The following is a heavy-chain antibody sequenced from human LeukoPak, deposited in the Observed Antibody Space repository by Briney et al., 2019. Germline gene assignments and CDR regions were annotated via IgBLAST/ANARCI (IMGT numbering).Heavy chain of an antibody. D-gene: IGHD3-10*01. V-gene: IGHV1-69*01. Sequence: SVKVSCTASGGTFSSYAISWVRQAPGQGPEWMGGIIPIFGTANYAQKFQGRVTITADESTSTAYMELSSLRSEDTAVYYCARVFSSGSYYIDWGQETLVTVSS. CDR1: GGTFSSYA. CDR2: IIPIFGTA. CDR3: ARVFSSGSYYID. J-gene: IGHJ4*02.